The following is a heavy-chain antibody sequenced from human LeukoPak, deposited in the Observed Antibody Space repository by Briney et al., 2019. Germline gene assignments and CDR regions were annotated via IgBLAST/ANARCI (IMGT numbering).Heavy chain of an antibody. V-gene: IGHV3-11*01. CDR1: GFIFSDYY. Sequence: GGSPRLSCAASGFIFSDYYMSWIRQAPGKGLEWVSSINSGGSTIYYADPVKGRFTISRDNAKNSLYLQMNSLRAEDSAVYYCVRGTNTYRYWGQGILVTVSS. CDR3: VRGTNTYRY. CDR2: INSGGSTI. J-gene: IGHJ4*02. D-gene: IGHD2/OR15-2a*01.